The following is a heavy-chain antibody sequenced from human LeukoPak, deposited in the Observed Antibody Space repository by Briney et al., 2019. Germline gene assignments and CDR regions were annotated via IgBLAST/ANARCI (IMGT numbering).Heavy chain of an antibody. CDR3: SRGYYGSGSYYNGDPSFDS. D-gene: IGHD3-10*01. V-gene: IGHV1-18*01. CDR1: GCTFTHQG. CDR2: ISAYNGNT. Sequence: ASVTVSCKDSGCTFTHQGISWVRQAPGHGLEGMGWISAYNGNTNYAQKLQRRVTMPTNKSPIPAYMDLGSQLSDRPAVYHLSRGYYGSGSYYNGDPSFDSRGEGTLVTVSS. J-gene: IGHJ4*02.